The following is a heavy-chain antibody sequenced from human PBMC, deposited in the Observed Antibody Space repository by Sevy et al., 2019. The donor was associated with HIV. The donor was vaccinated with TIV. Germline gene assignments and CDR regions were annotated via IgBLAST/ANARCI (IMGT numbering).Heavy chain of an antibody. CDR2: IRFDGSMK. CDR1: GFRFSDYG. CDR3: AKDHYDYRTGYYGYYGMDV. V-gene: IGHV3-30*02. Sequence: GGSLRLSCAASGFRFSDYGMHWVRQAPGKGLEWVSLIRFDGSMKYIADSVKGRFTISRDKVKDTLYLQMNSLRPEDTAVYYCAKDHYDYRTGYYGYYGMDVSGQGTTVTVS. J-gene: IGHJ6*02. D-gene: IGHD3-3*01.